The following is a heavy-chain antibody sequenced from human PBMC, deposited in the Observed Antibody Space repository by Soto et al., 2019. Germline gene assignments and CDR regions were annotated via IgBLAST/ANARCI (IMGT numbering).Heavy chain of an antibody. D-gene: IGHD2-2*01. CDR2: ISGSGASP. J-gene: IGHJ4*02. V-gene: IGHV3-23*01. CDR1: GFTFSTYT. CDR3: AKARCSTTNCYVPDY. Sequence: GGSLRLSCAASGFTFSTYTMSWVRRAPGKGLEWVSAISGSGASPSYADSVQGRFTVSRDNPKRTLYLQMNNLRAEDTAVYYCAKARCSTTNCYVPDYWGQGTLVTVSS.